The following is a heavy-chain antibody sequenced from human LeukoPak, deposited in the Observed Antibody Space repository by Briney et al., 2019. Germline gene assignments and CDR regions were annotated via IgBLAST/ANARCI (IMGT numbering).Heavy chain of an antibody. Sequence: SETLSLTCTVSGGSISSYYWSWIRQPPGKGLEWIGYIYYSGSTNYNPSLKSRVTISVDTSKNQFSLKLSSVTAADTAVYYCARDPHLDYWGRGTLVTVSS. CDR1: GGSISSYY. CDR2: IYYSGST. V-gene: IGHV4-59*01. J-gene: IGHJ4*02. CDR3: ARDPHLDY.